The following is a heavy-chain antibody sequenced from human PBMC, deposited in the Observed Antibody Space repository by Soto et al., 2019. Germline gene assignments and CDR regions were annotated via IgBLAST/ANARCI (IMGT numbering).Heavy chain of an antibody. Sequence: VSCKASGYSFIGYYIHWVRQAPGQGLEWLGWINFNTDGTNSAQQFQGRVTMTRDTSISTAYMELSSLRSDDTAIYYCARGRGQQMYDGFDIWGQGTTVTVSS. CDR2: INFNTDGT. D-gene: IGHD6-13*01. CDR1: GYSFIGYY. V-gene: IGHV1-2*02. CDR3: ARGRGQQMYDGFDI. J-gene: IGHJ3*02.